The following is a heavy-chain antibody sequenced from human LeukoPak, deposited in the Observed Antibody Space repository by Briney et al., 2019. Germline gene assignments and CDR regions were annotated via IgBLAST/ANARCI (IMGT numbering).Heavy chain of an antibody. CDR2: ISGSGGST. CDR3: AKDSSGWHPYYIDY. CDR1: GFTFSNYV. D-gene: IGHD6-19*01. V-gene: IGHV3-23*01. J-gene: IGHJ4*02. Sequence: GGSLRLSCAASGFTFSNYVMSWVRQAPGKGLEWVSGISGSGGSTYYADSVKGRFTISRDSSKNTLYLQMNSLRAEDTAVYYCAKDSSGWHPYYIDYWGQGTPVTVSS.